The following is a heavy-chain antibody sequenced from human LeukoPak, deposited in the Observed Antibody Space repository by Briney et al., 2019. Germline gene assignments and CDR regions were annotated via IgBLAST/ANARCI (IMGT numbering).Heavy chain of an antibody. Sequence: SETLSLTCTVSGGSISSYYWSWIRQPPGKGLEWIGYIYYSGSTNYNPSLKSRVTISVDTSKNQFSLKLSSMTAADTAVYYCAGVKDFWSGYPSWFDPWGQGTLVTVSS. J-gene: IGHJ5*02. CDR3: AGVKDFWSGYPSWFDP. CDR2: IYYSGST. V-gene: IGHV4-59*12. CDR1: GGSISSYY. D-gene: IGHD3-3*01.